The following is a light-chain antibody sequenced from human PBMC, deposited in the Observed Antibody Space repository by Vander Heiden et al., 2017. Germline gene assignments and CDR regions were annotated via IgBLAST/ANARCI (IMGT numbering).Light chain of an antibody. J-gene: IGLJ2*01. V-gene: IGLV1-44*01. CDR3: AAWDDRLKGV. CDR1: SSNIGRYT. CDR2: RND. Sequence: HSVLPQPPSASGTPGQSVTISCSGSSSNIGRYTVNWYQQRPGTAPKLLIYRNDQRPSGVPDRFSGSKSGTSASLAISGLQSEDEADYYCAAWDDRLKGVFGGGTKLTVL.